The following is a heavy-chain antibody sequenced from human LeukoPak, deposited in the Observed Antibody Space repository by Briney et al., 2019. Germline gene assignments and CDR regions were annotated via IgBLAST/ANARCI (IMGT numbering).Heavy chain of an antibody. V-gene: IGHV3-30-3*01. J-gene: IGHJ6*02. D-gene: IGHD2-15*01. CDR2: ISYDGSNK. CDR3: ARDQGIFTIYYGMDV. CDR1: GFTFSSYA. Sequence: GGSLRLSCAASGFTFSSYAMHWVRQAPGKGLEWVAVISYDGSNKYYADSVKGRFTISRDNSKNTLYLQMNSLRAEDTAVYYCARDQGIFTIYYGMDVWGQGTTVTVSS.